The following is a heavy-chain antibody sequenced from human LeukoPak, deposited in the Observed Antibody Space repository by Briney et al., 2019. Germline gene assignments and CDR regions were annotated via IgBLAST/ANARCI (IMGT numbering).Heavy chain of an antibody. V-gene: IGHV3-23*01. Sequence: PGGSMRLSCAASGFSLRNYGMSWVRQSPGKGLQWVAAVSGSGHKTFYAESVRGRFIISRDDATNTLFLQMNSLGIDDSAIYYCSKDSEHCSSTLCHLDYFQYWGQGVLVTVSS. J-gene: IGHJ4*02. CDR3: SKDSEHCSSTLCHLDYFQY. D-gene: IGHD2/OR15-2a*01. CDR1: GFSLRNYG. CDR2: VSGSGHKT.